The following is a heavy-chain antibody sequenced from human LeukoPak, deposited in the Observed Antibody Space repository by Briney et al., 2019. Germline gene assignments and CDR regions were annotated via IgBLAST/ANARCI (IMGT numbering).Heavy chain of an antibody. D-gene: IGHD1-26*01. CDR1: GGSISSGSYY. V-gene: IGHV4-61*02. CDR2: IYTSGST. J-gene: IGHJ5*02. CDR3: ARLRLSGGSFSVGWFDP. Sequence: SQTLSLTCTVSGGSISSGSYYWSWIRQSAGKGLEWIGRIYTSGSTNYNPSLKSRVTISVDTSKNQFSLKLNSVTAADTAVYFCARLRLSGGSFSVGWFDPWGQGIQVTVSS.